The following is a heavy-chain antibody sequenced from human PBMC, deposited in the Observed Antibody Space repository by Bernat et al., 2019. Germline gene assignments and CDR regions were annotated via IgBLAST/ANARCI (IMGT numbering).Heavy chain of an antibody. CDR2: IYYSGST. CDR3: ARPVGYVILTDHYFDY. Sequence: QLQLQESGPGLVKPSETLSLTCTVSGGSISSSSYYWGWIRQPPGKGLEWIGSIYYSGSTYYNPSLKSRVTISVDTSKNQFSLKLSSVTAADTAVYYCARPVGYVILTDHYFDYWGQGTLVTVSS. J-gene: IGHJ4*02. V-gene: IGHV4-39*01. CDR1: GGSISSSSYY. D-gene: IGHD3-9*01.